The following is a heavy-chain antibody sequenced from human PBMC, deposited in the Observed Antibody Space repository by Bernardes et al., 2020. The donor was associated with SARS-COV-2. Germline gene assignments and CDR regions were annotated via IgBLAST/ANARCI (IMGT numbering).Heavy chain of an antibody. D-gene: IGHD4-4*01. V-gene: IGHV4-59*01. Sequence: SESLSLTCTVSGGSISSYYWSWIRQPPGKGLEWNGYIYYSGSTNYNPSLKSRVTISVDTSKNQFSLKLSSVTAADTAVYYCARVSNDYSNYYYYYYMDVWGKGTTVTVSS. J-gene: IGHJ6*03. CDR2: IYYSGST. CDR1: GGSISSYY. CDR3: ARVSNDYSNYYYYYYMDV.